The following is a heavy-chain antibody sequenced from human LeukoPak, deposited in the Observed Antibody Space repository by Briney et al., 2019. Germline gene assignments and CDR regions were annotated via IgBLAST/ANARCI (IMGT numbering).Heavy chain of an antibody. J-gene: IGHJ4*02. CDR2: IWYDGSNK. Sequence: GGSLRLSCATSGFTFSSYGMHWVRQAPGKGLEWVAVIWYDGSNKCYADSVKGRFTISRDNSKNTLYLQMNSLRAEDTAVYYCARVRCSGGSCYRPPDYWGQGTLVTVSS. CDR1: GFTFSSYG. CDR3: ARVRCSGGSCYRPPDY. V-gene: IGHV3-33*01. D-gene: IGHD2-15*01.